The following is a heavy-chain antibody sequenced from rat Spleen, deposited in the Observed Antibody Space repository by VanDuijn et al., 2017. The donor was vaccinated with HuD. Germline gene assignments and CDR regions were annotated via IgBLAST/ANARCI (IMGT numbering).Heavy chain of an antibody. J-gene: IGHJ2*01. CDR2: ITNTGGST. V-gene: IGHV5-31*01. D-gene: IGHD4-3*01. CDR1: GFTFNDYW. CDR3: TRDRNSGYNFDY. Sequence: EVQLMESGGGLVQPGRSLKLSCVASGFTFNDYWMTWIRQAPGKGLEWVASITNTGGSTYYPDSVKGRFTISRDNAKSTLYLQMNSLRSEDTATYYCTRDRNSGYNFDYWGQGVMVTVSS.